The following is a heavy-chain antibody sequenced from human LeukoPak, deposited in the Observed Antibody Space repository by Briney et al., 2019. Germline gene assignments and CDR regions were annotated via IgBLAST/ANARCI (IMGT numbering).Heavy chain of an antibody. J-gene: IGHJ4*02. D-gene: IGHD6-13*01. CDR2: IYYSGST. CDR1: GGSISSYY. Sequence: SETLSLTCTVSGGSISSYYWSWIRQPPGKGLEWIGYIYYSGSTNYNPSLKSRVTISVDTSKNRFSLKLSSVTAADTAVYYCARMEAAADYCFDYWGQGTLVTVSS. CDR3: ARMEAAADYCFDY. V-gene: IGHV4-59*01.